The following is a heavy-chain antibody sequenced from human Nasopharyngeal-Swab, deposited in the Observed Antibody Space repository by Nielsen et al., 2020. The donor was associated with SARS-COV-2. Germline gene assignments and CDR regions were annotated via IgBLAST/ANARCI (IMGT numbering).Heavy chain of an antibody. CDR1: GFTVSSNY. V-gene: IGHV3-66*01. Sequence: GGSLRLSCAASGFTVSSNYMSWVRQAPGKGLEWVSVIYSGGSTYYADSVKGRFTISRDNSKNTLYLQMNSLRAEDTAVYYCASSIVVGVAALDAFDIWGQGTMVTVSS. D-gene: IGHD2-15*01. CDR3: ASSIVVGVAALDAFDI. J-gene: IGHJ3*02. CDR2: IYSGGST.